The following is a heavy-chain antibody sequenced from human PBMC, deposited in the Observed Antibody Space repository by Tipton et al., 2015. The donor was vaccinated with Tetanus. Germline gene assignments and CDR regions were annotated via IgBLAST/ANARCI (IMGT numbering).Heavy chain of an antibody. Sequence: TLSLTCTVSGGSISSGTYYWGWIRQPPGKGLEWIGNIYYNGNTLQNPSLKSRVTLSLDKSKNQFSLKLRSVTAADTAVYYCARTADNWFDPWGQGTLVTVSS. CDR2: IYYNGNT. CDR3: ARTADNWFDP. J-gene: IGHJ5*02. V-gene: IGHV4-39*01. CDR1: GGSISSGTYY. D-gene: IGHD2-21*02.